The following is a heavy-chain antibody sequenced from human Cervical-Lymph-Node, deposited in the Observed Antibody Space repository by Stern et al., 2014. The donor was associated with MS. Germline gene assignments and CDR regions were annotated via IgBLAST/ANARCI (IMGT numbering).Heavy chain of an antibody. Sequence: DSGPVLVKPTETLMLTCTVSGFSLSNARMGVSWIRQPPGKALEWLAHIFANGEKSYSTSLKSRLTISKDTSKSQVVLTMTNMDPVDTATYFCARILYDGAYRGDYWGQGTLVTVSS. D-gene: IGHD3-10*01. CDR1: GFSLSNARMG. CDR3: ARILYDGAYRGDY. J-gene: IGHJ4*02. CDR2: IFANGEK. V-gene: IGHV2-26*01.